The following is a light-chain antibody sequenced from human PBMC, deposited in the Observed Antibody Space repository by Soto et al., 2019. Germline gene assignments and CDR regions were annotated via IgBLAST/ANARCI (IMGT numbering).Light chain of an antibody. CDR1: QSISIY. CDR2: AGS. CDR3: QQYGTSPWT. J-gene: IGKJ1*01. Sequence: EIVLTQSPGTLSVSPGDSVTLSCRASQSISIYLAWYQQKPGQAPRLLIHAGSTRATGIPARFSGSGSGTDFTLTISRLQSEDFAVYYCQQYGTSPWTFGQGTKVDIK. V-gene: IGKV3D-15*01.